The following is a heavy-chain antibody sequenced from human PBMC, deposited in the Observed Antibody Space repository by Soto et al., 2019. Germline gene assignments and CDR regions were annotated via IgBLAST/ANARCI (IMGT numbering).Heavy chain of an antibody. CDR3: ARDVIVSGSYYGALRDRIGSRNNWFDP. J-gene: IGHJ5*02. CDR2: ISAYNGNT. CDR1: GYTFTSYG. V-gene: IGHV1-18*01. D-gene: IGHD1-26*01. Sequence: GASVKVSCKASGYTFTSYGISWVRQAPGQGLEWMGWISAYNGNTNYAQKLQGRVTMTTDTSTSTAYMELRSLRSDDTAVYYCARDVIVSGSYYGALRDRIGSRNNWFDPWGQGTLVTVSS.